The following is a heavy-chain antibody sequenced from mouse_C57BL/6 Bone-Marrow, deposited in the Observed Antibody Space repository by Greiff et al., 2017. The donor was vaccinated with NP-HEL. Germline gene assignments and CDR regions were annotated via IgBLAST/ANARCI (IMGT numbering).Heavy chain of an antibody. J-gene: IGHJ3*01. D-gene: IGHD1-1*02. V-gene: IGHV1-4*01. Sequence: QVQLKQSGAELARPGASVKMSCKASGYTFTSYTMHWVKQRPGQGLEWIGYINPSSGYTKYNQKFKDKATLTADKSSSTAYMQLSSLTSEDSAVYYCARGYYGPWFAYWGQGTLVTVSA. CDR2: INPSSGYT. CDR1: GYTFTSYT. CDR3: ARGYYGPWFAY.